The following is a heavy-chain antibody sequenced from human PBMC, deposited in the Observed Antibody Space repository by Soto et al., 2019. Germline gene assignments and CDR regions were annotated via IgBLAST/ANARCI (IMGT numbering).Heavy chain of an antibody. D-gene: IGHD6-6*01. CDR2: VSNDGITT. CDR1: GFSFTSYA. CDR3: ARSHTSSSGEALDY. V-gene: IGHV3-30-3*01. Sequence: QVQLVESGGGVVQPGRSLRLSCAASGFSFTSYALHWVRQAPGKGLEWLAVVSNDGITTFYTNSVKGRFTISRDNSENTLYLQINSLSVDDTAVYHCARSHTSSSGEALDYWGQGTLVTVSS. J-gene: IGHJ4*02.